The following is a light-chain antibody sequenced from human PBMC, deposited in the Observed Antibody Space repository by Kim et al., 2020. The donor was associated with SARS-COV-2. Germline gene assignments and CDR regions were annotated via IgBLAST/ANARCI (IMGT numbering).Light chain of an antibody. V-gene: IGLV1-40*02. CDR3: QSYDSSLSGSV. Sequence: QSVVTQPPSASGTPGQTVTISCSGSSSNVGDNNVDWYQQFPGTAPKLLIYGNSYRPSGVPDRFSGSKSGTSASLAITGLQAEDEADYYCQSYDSSLSGSVFGGGNQLTVL. J-gene: IGLJ2*01. CDR2: GNS. CDR1: SSNVGDNN.